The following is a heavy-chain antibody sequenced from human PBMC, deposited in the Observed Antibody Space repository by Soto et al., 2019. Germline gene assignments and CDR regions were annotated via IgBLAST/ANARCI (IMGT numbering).Heavy chain of an antibody. CDR1: GDTFTGFY. CDR3: ARMRLRFDAFDV. D-gene: IGHD3-16*01. CDR2: INANSGGT. V-gene: IGHV1-2*02. J-gene: IGHJ3*01. Sequence: ASVKVSCKASGDTFTGFYMHWVRQAPGQGLEWMGWINANSGGTNYAQKFRGRVTMTRDTSISTAYMELSRLTSDDTAVYYCARMRLRFDAFDVWGQGTMVTVSS.